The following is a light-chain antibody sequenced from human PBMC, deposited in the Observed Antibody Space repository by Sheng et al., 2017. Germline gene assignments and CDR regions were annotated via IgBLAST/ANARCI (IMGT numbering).Light chain of an antibody. CDR2: DAS. CDR1: QSVSGSY. J-gene: IGKJ4*01. CDR3: QQYISSPLT. V-gene: IGKV3-20*01. Sequence: EIVLTQSPGTLSLSPGERATLSCKASQSVSGSYLAWYQQKPGQAPRLLIYDASTRATGIPDRFSGSGSGTDFTLTISRLEPEDFAVYHCQQYISSPLTFGGGTKVEIK.